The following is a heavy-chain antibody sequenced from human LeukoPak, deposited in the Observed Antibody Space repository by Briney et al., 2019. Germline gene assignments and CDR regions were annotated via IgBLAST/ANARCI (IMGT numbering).Heavy chain of an antibody. Sequence: ASVKVSCKASGGTFSSYAISWVRQAPGQGLEWMGGIIPIFGTANYAQKFQGRVTMTEDTPTDTAYMELSSLRSEDTAVYYCATSGYSGYDWYDPWGQGTLVTVSS. CDR1: GGTFSSYA. J-gene: IGHJ5*02. CDR2: IIPIFGTA. V-gene: IGHV1-69*06. D-gene: IGHD5-12*01. CDR3: ATSGYSGYDWYDP.